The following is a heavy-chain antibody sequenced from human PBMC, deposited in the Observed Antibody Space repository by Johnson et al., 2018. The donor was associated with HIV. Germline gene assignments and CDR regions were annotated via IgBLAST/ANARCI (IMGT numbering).Heavy chain of an antibody. J-gene: IGHJ3*01. Sequence: QMQLVESGGGVVQPGRSLRLSCAASGFTFSSYGMHWVRQAPGKGLEWVAVISYDGSNKYYADSVKGRFTISRDNSKNTLYLQMKSLRPEDTAVYFWAKEDCSAIVCSDDGFHLWGQGTMVTLSS. V-gene: IGHV3-30*18. CDR1: GFTFSSYG. CDR2: ISYDGSNK. CDR3: AKEDCSAIVCSDDGFHL. D-gene: IGHD2-15*01.